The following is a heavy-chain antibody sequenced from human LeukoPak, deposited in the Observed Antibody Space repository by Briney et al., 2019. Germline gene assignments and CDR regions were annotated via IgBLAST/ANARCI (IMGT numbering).Heavy chain of an antibody. Sequence: PGGSLRLSCAASGFTFSSYAIHWVRQAPGKGLEWVTVISYDGSNKYYADSVKGRFTISRDNSKNTLYLQMNSLRAEDTAVYYCARETGGGIGSTDFEYWGQGTLVTVSS. D-gene: IGHD4-17*01. CDR2: ISYDGSNK. CDR3: ARETGGGIGSTDFEY. V-gene: IGHV3-30-3*01. J-gene: IGHJ4*02. CDR1: GFTFSSYA.